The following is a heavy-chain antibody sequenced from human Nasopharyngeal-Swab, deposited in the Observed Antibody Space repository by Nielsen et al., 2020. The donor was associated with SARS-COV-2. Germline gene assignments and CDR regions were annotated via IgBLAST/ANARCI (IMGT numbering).Heavy chain of an antibody. J-gene: IGHJ4*02. Sequence: GGSLRLSCAASGFTFSDYYMSWIRQAPGKGPEWVSYISSSGSTIYYADSVKGRFTISRDNAKNSLYLQMNSLRAEDTAVYYCARGGDIVVVVAATDYWGQGTLVTVSS. CDR1: GFTFSDYY. D-gene: IGHD2-15*01. CDR3: ARGGDIVVVVAATDY. CDR2: ISSSGSTI. V-gene: IGHV3-11*04.